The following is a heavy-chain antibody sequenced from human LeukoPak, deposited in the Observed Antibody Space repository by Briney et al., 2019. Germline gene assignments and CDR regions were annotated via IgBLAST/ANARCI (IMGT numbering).Heavy chain of an antibody. D-gene: IGHD6-13*01. V-gene: IGHV4-39*07. CDR3: AREAIAAAGTFDY. CDR1: GGSISSSSYY. CDR2: IYYSGST. J-gene: IGHJ4*02. Sequence: SETLSLTCTVSGGSISSSSYYWGWIRQPPGKGLEWIGSIYYSGSTYYNPSLKSRVTISVDRSKNQFSLKLSSVTAADTAVYYCAREAIAAAGTFDYWGQGTLVTVSS.